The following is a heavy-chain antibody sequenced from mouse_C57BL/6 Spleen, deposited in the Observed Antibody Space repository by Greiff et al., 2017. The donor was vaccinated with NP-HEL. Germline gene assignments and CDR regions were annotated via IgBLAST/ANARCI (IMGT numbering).Heavy chain of an antibody. J-gene: IGHJ4*01. CDR3: ARSGYYGPYGNAMDY. D-gene: IGHD2-1*01. CDR1: GYTFTGYW. V-gene: IGHV1-9*01. CDR2: ILPGSGST. Sequence: QVQLKQSGAELMKPGASVKLSCKATGYTFTGYWIEWVKQRPGHGLEWIGEILPGSGSTNYNEKFKGKATFTADTASNTAYMQLSSLTTEDSAIYYCARSGYYGPYGNAMDYWGQGTSVTVSS.